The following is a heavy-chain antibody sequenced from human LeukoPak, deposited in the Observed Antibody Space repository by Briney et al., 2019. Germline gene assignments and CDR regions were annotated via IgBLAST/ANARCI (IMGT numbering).Heavy chain of an antibody. D-gene: IGHD3-9*01. Sequence: GGSLRLSCAASGFTFSTYAMHWVRQAPGKGLEYVSAISSNGQSTYHADSVKGRFTISRDNSENTVYLQMGSLRAEDMAVYYCARGRWVDIVTHGFDYWGQGSLVTVSS. CDR1: GFTFSTYA. CDR2: ISSNGQST. CDR3: ARGRWVDIVTHGFDY. J-gene: IGHJ4*02. V-gene: IGHV3-64*02.